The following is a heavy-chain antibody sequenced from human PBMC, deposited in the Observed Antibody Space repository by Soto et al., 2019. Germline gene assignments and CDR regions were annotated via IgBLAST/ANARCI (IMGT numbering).Heavy chain of an antibody. Sequence: EVQVVESGGGLMQPGGSLRLSCAVSGFNISTYYMTWVRQAPGKGLEWVSLIYADGITRYADSVKGRFTISRDTSKTTIYHQRDSLRAEDSAVYYCARGGRSKAIHKKSEVKNWFAPWAQGTLVTVSS. CDR1: GFNISTYY. CDR2: IYADGIT. CDR3: ARGGRSKAIHKKSEVKNWFAP. V-gene: IGHV3-53*01. J-gene: IGHJ5*02. D-gene: IGHD2-21*01.